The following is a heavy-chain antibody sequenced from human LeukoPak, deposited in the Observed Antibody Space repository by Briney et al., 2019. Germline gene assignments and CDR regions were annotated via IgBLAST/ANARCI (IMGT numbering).Heavy chain of an antibody. D-gene: IGHD3-10*01. Sequence: GGSLRLSCTASGFTFGDYATSWVRQAPGKGLEWVGFIRSKAYGGTTEYAASVKGRFTISRDDSKSIAYLQMNSLKTEDTAVYYCTREKLLWFGESNYYYYGMDVWGKGTTVTVSS. CDR2: IRSKAYGGTT. CDR3: TREKLLWFGESNYYYYGMDV. CDR1: GFTFGDYA. J-gene: IGHJ6*04. V-gene: IGHV3-49*04.